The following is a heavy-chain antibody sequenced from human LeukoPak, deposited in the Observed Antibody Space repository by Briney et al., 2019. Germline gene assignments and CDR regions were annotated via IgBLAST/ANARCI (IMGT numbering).Heavy chain of an antibody. D-gene: IGHD3-22*01. CDR1: GGSFSGYY. Sequence: PSETLSLTCAVYGGSFSGYYWSWIRQPPGKGLEWIGEINHSGSTNYNPSLKSRVTISVDTSKNQFSLKLSSVTAADTAVYYCARTVKYYYDSSGYYCDYWGQGTLVTVSS. CDR3: ARTVKYYYDSSGYYCDY. V-gene: IGHV4-34*01. CDR2: INHSGST. J-gene: IGHJ4*02.